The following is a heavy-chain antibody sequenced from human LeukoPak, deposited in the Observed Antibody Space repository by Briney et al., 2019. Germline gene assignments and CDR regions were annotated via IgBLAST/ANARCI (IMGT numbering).Heavy chain of an antibody. J-gene: IGHJ4*02. V-gene: IGHV4-39*07. D-gene: IGHD1-26*01. CDR1: GVSISSSYSY. CDR3: ARDVGRKHFDY. Sequence: SETLSLTCTVSGVSISSSYSYWGWIRQPPGKRLEWIGSIYYSGRTCYNPSLKSRVTISVDTSKNQFSLKLSSVTAADTAVYYCARDVGRKHFDYWGQGTLVTVSS. CDR2: IYYSGRT.